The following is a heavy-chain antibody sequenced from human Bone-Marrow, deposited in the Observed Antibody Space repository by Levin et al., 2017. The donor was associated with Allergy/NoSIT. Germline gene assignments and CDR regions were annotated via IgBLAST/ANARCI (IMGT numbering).Heavy chain of an antibody. CDR1: GLIFSTYY. Sequence: GESLKISCAASGLIFSTYYMSWVRQAPGKGLEWVANIKQDGSEKYYVDSVKGRFTISRDNAKRSLYLQMNSLRAEDTAVYYCSCGGGSCLWGQGTLVTVSS. D-gene: IGHD2-15*01. CDR2: IKQDGSEK. J-gene: IGHJ4*02. V-gene: IGHV3-7*01. CDR3: SCGGGSCL.